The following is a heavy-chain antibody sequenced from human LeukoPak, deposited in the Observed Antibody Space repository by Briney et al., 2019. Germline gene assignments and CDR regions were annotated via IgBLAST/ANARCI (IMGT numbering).Heavy chain of an antibody. D-gene: IGHD1-1*01. Sequence: GGSRRLSCAASGFTFSSYWMSWIRQAPGKGLEWVANIKEDGSEKYYVDSVRGRFTISRDNAKNSLSLQMNSLRAEDTAVFYCARDRTGNDYWGQGALVTVSS. CDR2: IKEDGSEK. J-gene: IGHJ4*02. CDR3: ARDRTGNDY. CDR1: GFTFSSYW. V-gene: IGHV3-7*01.